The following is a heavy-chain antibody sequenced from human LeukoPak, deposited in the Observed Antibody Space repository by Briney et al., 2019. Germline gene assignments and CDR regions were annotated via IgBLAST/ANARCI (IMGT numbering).Heavy chain of an antibody. V-gene: IGHV5-51*01. Sequence: GESLKISCKGSGYIFTSYWIGWVRQMPGKGLEWMGIIYPGDSDTIYSPSFQGQVTISADKPISTAYLQWSSLKASDTAMYYCARRRDPGAFDIWGQGTMVTVSS. CDR2: IYPGDSDT. J-gene: IGHJ3*02. CDR1: GYIFTSYW. D-gene: IGHD5-24*01. CDR3: ARRRDPGAFDI.